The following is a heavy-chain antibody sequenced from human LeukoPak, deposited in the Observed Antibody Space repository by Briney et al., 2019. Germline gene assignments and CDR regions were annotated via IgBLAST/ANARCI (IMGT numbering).Heavy chain of an antibody. J-gene: IGHJ3*01. CDR2: FSATDGGA. CDR1: GFTVSSYG. CDR3: AKARIAAAGTGAFDV. V-gene: IGHV3-23*01. D-gene: IGHD6-13*01. Sequence: GGSLRLSCSVSGFTVSSYGMTWVRQAPGKGLEWVSAFSATDGGAQYAESVKGRFTISRDDSNNSLYLQMNSLRDKDTAVYYCAKARIAAAGTGAFDVWGQGTMVTVSS.